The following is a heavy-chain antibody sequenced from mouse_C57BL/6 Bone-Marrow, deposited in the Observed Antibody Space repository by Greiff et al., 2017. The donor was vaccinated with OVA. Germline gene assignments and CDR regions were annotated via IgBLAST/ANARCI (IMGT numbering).Heavy chain of an antibody. CDR3: ARELLGYFDV. CDR2: IHPNSGST. V-gene: IGHV1-64*01. D-gene: IGHD2-1*01. J-gene: IGHJ1*03. CDR1: GYTFTSYW. Sequence: QVQLQQPGAELVKPGASVKLSCKASGYTFTSYWMHWVKQRPGQGLEWIGMIHPNSGSTNYNEKFKSKATLTVDKSSSTAYMQLSSLTSEDAAVYYCARELLGYFDVWGTGTTVTVSS.